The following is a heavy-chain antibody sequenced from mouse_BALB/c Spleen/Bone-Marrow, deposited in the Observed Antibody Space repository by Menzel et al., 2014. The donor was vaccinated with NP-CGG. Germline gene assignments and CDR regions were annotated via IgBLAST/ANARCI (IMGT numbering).Heavy chain of an antibody. CDR1: GYTFTNYW. D-gene: IGHD2-1*01. Sequence: DLVKPGASVKLSCKASGYTFTNYWINWIKQRPGQGLEWIGRIAPGSGSTYYNEMFKGKATLTVDTSSSTAYIQLSSLSSEDSAVYFCGRGIYYGNYVYAMDYWGQGTSVTVSS. CDR3: GRGIYYGNYVYAMDY. V-gene: IGHV1S41*01. CDR2: IAPGSGST. J-gene: IGHJ4*01.